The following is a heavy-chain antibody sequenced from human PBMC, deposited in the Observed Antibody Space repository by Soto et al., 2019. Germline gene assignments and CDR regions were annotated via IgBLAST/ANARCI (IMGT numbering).Heavy chain of an antibody. J-gene: IGHJ1*01. CDR1: GYTFTRYY. CDR2: INPSGGST. Sequence: ASVKVSCKASGYTFTRYYIHWVRQAPGQGLEWMGIINPSGGSTDYAQKFQGRVTMSRDTSKNTLYLQLSGLRAEDTAIYYCAKKFGAYDPYFQHWGQGNLVTVPQ. V-gene: IGHV1-46*01. CDR3: AKKFGAYDPYFQH. D-gene: IGHD5-12*01.